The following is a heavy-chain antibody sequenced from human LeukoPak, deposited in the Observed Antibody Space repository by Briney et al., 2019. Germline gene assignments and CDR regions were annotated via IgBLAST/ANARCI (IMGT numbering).Heavy chain of an antibody. CDR3: ARDSEYYDFWSGYPAAHAFDI. Sequence: PGGSLRLSCAASGFTFSSYAMSWVRQAPGKGLEWVSAISGSGGSTYYADSVKGRFTISRDNSKNTLYLQMNSLRAEDTAVYYCARDSEYYDFWSGYPAAHAFDIWGQGTMVTVSS. V-gene: IGHV3-23*01. J-gene: IGHJ3*02. D-gene: IGHD3-3*01. CDR1: GFTFSSYA. CDR2: ISGSGGST.